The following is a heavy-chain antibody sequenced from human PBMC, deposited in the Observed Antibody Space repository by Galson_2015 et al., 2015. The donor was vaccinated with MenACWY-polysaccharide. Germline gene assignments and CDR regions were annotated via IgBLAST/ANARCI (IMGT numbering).Heavy chain of an antibody. Sequence: SLRLSCAASGFTFDDYAMHWVRQAPGKGLEWVSGISWDSGNIGYADPVKGRFTISRDNAKNSLYLQMNSLRPEDTALYYCAKAAVRGEPDYWGQGTLVTVSS. CDR2: ISWDSGNI. CDR3: AKAAVRGEPDY. D-gene: IGHD3-10*01. V-gene: IGHV3-9*01. CDR1: GFTFDDYA. J-gene: IGHJ4*02.